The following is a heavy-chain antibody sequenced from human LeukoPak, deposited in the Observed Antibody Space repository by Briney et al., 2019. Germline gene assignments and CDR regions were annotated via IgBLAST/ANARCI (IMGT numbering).Heavy chain of an antibody. V-gene: IGHV4-59*08. J-gene: IGHJ4*02. CDR2: IYYSGST. CDR3: ARTTYYYGSGSYYHGY. D-gene: IGHD3-10*01. Sequence: SETLSLTCTVSGGSISSYYWSWIRQPPGKGLEWIGYIYYSGSTNYNPSLKSRVTISVDTSKNQFSLKLSSVTAADTAVYYCARTTYYYGSGSYYHGYWGQGTLVTVSS. CDR1: GGSISSYY.